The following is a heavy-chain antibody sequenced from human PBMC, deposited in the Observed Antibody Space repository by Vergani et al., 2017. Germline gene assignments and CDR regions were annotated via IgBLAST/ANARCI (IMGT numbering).Heavy chain of an antibody. Sequence: QVQLQESGPGLVKPSETLSLTCAVSGDSISSNNCWTWVRQPPGKGLEWIGEICHTEDTKYSPSLKSRVTVSVDESRNLFSLRLNSVTAADTAVYYCATIGYRRWGYYFDYWGPGILVTVSS. CDR1: GDSISSNNC. CDR3: ATIGYRRWGYYFDY. J-gene: IGHJ4*02. V-gene: IGHV4-4*02. D-gene: IGHD2-2*02. CDR2: ICHTEDT.